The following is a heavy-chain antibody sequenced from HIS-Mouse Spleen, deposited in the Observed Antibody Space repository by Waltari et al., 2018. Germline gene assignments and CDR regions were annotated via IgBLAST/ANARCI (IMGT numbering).Heavy chain of an antibody. D-gene: IGHD6-13*01. V-gene: IGHV4-34*01. CDR3: VRITPEFLRRYSSSWYGRVTAIPYGMDV. J-gene: IGHJ6*02. Sequence: QVQLQQWGAGLLKPSETLSLTCAVYGGSFSGYYWSWIRQPPGKGLEWIGEINHSESTTRNPALKGRVTISVDTSKNQFSLKLSSATAADTAVYYCVRITPEFLRRYSSSWYGRVTAIPYGMDVWGQGTTVTVSS. CDR2: INHSEST. CDR1: GGSFSGYY.